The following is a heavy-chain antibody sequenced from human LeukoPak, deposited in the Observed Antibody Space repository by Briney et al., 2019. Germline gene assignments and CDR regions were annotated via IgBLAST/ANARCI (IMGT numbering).Heavy chain of an antibody. CDR3: ATLGITMTAIGY. J-gene: IGHJ4*02. CDR2: IYYSGST. V-gene: IGHV4-39*01. Sequence: SETLSLTCTVSGGSISSSSYYWGWIRQPPGKGLEWIGSIYYSGSTYYNPSLKSRVTISVDTSKNQFSLKLSSVTAADTAVYYCATLGITMTAIGYWGQGTLVTVSS. CDR1: GGSISSSSYY. D-gene: IGHD3-22*01.